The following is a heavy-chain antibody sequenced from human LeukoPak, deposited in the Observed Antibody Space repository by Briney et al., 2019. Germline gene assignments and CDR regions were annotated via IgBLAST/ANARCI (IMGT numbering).Heavy chain of an antibody. J-gene: IGHJ4*02. CDR3: ASEGTTGTTWGPDY. V-gene: IGHV3-74*01. CDR2: ITSDGFST. CDR1: GFIFSATW. Sequence: GGSLRLSCAASGFIFSATWMHWVRQSPGKGLVWVARITSDGFSTAYADSVKGRFTISRDSAKNTLYLQMNSLRAEDTAVYYCASEGTTGTTWGPDYWGQGTLVTVSS. D-gene: IGHD1-1*01.